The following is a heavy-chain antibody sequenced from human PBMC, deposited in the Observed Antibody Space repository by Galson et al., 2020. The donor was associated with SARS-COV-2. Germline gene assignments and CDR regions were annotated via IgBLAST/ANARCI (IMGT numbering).Heavy chain of an antibody. CDR3: LREGDTIYPDY. V-gene: IGHV3-53*01. CDR1: GINVGSRW. Sequence: GESPKTPCAALGINVGSRWNSWVRPAPGKGPEWVSLIDAAGNPYYADSIKGRFTISRDNARNIVFLQMTSLRAVDTAVYYCLREGDTIYPDYWGPGTLVTVSS. CDR2: IDAAGNP. J-gene: IGHJ4*02. D-gene: IGHD3-10*01.